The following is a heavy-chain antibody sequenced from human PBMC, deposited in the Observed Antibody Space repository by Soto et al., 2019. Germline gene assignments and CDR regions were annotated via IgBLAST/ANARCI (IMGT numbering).Heavy chain of an antibody. V-gene: IGHV6-1*01. J-gene: IGHJ6*02. CDR1: GDSVSSYRAA. CDR3: ARVSSGYDKKWDYYYYGADV. Sequence: SQTLSLTCAISGDSVSSYRAAWHWIRQSPSRGLEWLGRTYYRSKWYNDYTVSVESRITITPDTSKNQFSLHLNSVTPEDTAVYYCARVSSGYDKKWDYYYYGADVWGQGTTVTVSS. CDR2: TYYRSKWYN. D-gene: IGHD5-12*01.